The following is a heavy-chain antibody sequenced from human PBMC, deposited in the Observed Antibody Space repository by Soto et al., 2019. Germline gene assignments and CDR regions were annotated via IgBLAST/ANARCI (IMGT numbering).Heavy chain of an antibody. Sequence: SGPTLVNPTQTLTLTCTFSGFSLSTTGVGVSWISQPPGKALEWLALIYWHDDKRYTPSLKSRLSITKDTSKNQVVLTMTDMDPVDTATYYCAHRGGAAVGLYYFDYWGQGALVTVSS. D-gene: IGHD3-10*01. CDR1: GFSLSTTGVG. CDR3: AHRGGAAVGLYYFDY. CDR2: IYWHDDK. V-gene: IGHV2-5*01. J-gene: IGHJ4*02.